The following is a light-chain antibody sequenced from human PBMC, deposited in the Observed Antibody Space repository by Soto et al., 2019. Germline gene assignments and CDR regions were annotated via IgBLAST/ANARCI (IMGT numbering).Light chain of an antibody. V-gene: IGKV1-39*01. J-gene: IGKJ4*01. CDR3: QQYYNSVLT. Sequence: DIQMTQSPSSLSASLGDRVTITCRASQSISNLLNWVQHKPGNAPKVLISAASTLQSGVPPRFSGSESGTDFTLTISSLQPEDSASYYCQQYYNSVLTFGGGTKVELK. CDR2: AAS. CDR1: QSISNL.